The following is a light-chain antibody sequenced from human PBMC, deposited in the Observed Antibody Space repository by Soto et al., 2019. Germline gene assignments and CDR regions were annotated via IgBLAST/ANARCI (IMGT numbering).Light chain of an antibody. CDR1: QSFRGL. CDR3: QQYNSYSWA. V-gene: IGKV3-11*01. CDR2: DAS. J-gene: IGKJ1*01. Sequence: EVVLTQSPVTLSLSPGERSILSCSASQSFRGLLAWYQQKPGQAPRLLIYDASRRATDIPDRFSGSGSGTDFTLTISSLQPEDFATYYCQQYNSYSWAFGQGTTVDI.